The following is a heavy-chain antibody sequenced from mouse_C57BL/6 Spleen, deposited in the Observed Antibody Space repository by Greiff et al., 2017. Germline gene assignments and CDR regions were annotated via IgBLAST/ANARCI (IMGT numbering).Heavy chain of an antibody. J-gene: IGHJ1*03. CDR2: ISYSGST. V-gene: IGHV3-1*01. D-gene: IGHD1-1*01. CDR1: GYSITSGYD. CDR3: ARGGHYGSSSWYFDV. Sequence: EVKLQESGPGMVKPSQSLSLTCTVTGYSITSGYDWHWIRHFPGNKLEWMGYISYSGSTNYNPSLKSRISITHDTSKNHFFLKLNSVTTEDTATYYCARGGHYGSSSWYFDVWGTGTTVTVSS.